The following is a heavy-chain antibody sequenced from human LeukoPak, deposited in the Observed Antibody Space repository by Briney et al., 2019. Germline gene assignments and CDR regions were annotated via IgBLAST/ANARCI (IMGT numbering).Heavy chain of an antibody. CDR3: AREGGWYYDFWSGSNWFDP. J-gene: IGHJ5*02. D-gene: IGHD3-3*01. CDR2: INTNTGNP. V-gene: IGHV7-4-1*01. CDR1: GYTFTSYA. Sequence: ASVKVSCKASGYTFTSYAMNWVRQAPGQGLEWMGWINTNTGNPTYAQGFTGRFVFSLDTSVSTAYLQIRSLKAEDTAVYYCAREGGWYYDFWSGSNWFDPWGQGTLVTVSS.